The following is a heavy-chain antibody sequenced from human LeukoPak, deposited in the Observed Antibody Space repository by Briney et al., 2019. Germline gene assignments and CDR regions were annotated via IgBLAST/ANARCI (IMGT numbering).Heavy chain of an antibody. CDR3: ARGGAQGMDV. CDR1: GFTFSDYY. CDR2: ISGVASDI. Sequence: GGSLRLSCAASGFTFSDYYMTWIRQAPGKGLEWVSYISGVASDIYYGDSVKGRFTISRVNAKNSVYLQMNSLRPDDTAVYYCARGGAQGMDVWGHGTTVTVSS. D-gene: IGHD1-26*01. V-gene: IGHV3-11*01. J-gene: IGHJ6*02.